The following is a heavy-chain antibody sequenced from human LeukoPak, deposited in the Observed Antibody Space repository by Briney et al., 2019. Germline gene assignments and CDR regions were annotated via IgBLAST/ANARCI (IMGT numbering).Heavy chain of an antibody. CDR1: GFTFSSYS. Sequence: PGGSLRLSCAASGFTFSSYSMNWVCQAPGKGLEWVSSISSSSSYIYYADSVKGRFTISRDNAKNSLYLQMNSLRVEDTAVYYCAKDGVVRGLGPYYFDSWGQGSLVTVSS. V-gene: IGHV3-21*01. CDR3: AKDGVVRGLGPYYFDS. J-gene: IGHJ4*02. D-gene: IGHD3-10*01. CDR2: ISSSSSYI.